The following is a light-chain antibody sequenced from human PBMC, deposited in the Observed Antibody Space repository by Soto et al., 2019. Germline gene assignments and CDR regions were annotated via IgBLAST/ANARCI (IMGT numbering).Light chain of an antibody. Sequence: IQMTQSPSSLSASVGDGVTLTCRASHTIATYLNWYQQKPGQVPEVLIYGASRLHVGVPSRFTGSGYGTDFTLTINNLQPEDFAIYYCQQYNSYSRTFGQGTKVEIK. V-gene: IGKV1-39*01. CDR2: GAS. CDR3: QQYNSYSRT. J-gene: IGKJ1*01. CDR1: HTIATY.